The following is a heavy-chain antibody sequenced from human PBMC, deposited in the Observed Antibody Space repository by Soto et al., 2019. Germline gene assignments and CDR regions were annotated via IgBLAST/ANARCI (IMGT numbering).Heavy chain of an antibody. D-gene: IGHD3-22*01. CDR1: GYSFAGYW. CDR3: ARQIYDSDTGPNFQYYFDS. CDR2: TDPSDSQT. J-gene: IGHJ4*02. Sequence: GESLKISCKGSGYSFAGYWITWVRQKPGKGLEWMGRTDPSDSQTYYSPSFRGHVTVSVTKSITTVFLQWSSLRASDTAMYYCARQIYDSDTGPNFQYYFDSWGQGAPVTVSS. V-gene: IGHV5-10-1*01.